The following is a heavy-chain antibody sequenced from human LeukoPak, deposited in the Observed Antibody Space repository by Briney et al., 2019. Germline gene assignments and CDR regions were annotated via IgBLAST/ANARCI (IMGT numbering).Heavy chain of an antibody. D-gene: IGHD2-2*01. CDR3: ARDIVVVPAAMDYVSGGVDY. CDR1: GFTFSSYS. CDR2: ISSSSSTI. Sequence: GGSLRLSCAASGFTFSSYSMNWVRQAPGKGLEWVSYISSSSSTIYYADSVKGRFTISRDNAKNSLYLQMNSLRAEDTAVYYCARDIVVVPAAMDYVSGGVDYWGQGTLVTVSS. V-gene: IGHV3-48*01. J-gene: IGHJ4*02.